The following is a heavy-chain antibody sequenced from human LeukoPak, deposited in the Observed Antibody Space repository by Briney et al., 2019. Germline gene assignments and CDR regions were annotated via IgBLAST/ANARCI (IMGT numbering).Heavy chain of an antibody. J-gene: IGHJ4*02. V-gene: IGHV4-59*01. CDR1: GGSISSYY. Sequence: SETLSLTCTVSGGSISSYYWSWIRQPPGKGLEWIGYIYYSGSTNYNPSLKSRVTISVDTSKNEFSLKLSSVTAADTAVYYCARVDTAMVTGLDYWGQGTLVTVSS. CDR3: ARVDTAMVTGLDY. D-gene: IGHD5-18*01. CDR2: IYYSGST.